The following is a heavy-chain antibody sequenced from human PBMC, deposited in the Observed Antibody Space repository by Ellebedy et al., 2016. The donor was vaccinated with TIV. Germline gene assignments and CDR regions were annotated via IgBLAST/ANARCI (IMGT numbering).Heavy chain of an antibody. V-gene: IGHV3-33*08. D-gene: IGHD1-26*01. J-gene: IGHJ4*02. CDR2: IWYDGSNK. Sequence: PGGSLRLSCAASGFSFTNAWMNWVRQAPGKGLEWVAVIWYDGSNKFYADSVSADSVKGRFTISRDNSKNTLYLQMHSLRVEDTAVYYCARDRNSLLGPTFYFDCWGQGTLVTVSS. CDR3: ARDRNSLLGPTFYFDC. CDR1: GFSFTNAW.